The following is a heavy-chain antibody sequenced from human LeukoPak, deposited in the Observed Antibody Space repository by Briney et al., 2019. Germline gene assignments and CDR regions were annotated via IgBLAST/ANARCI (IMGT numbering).Heavy chain of an antibody. D-gene: IGHD2-2*01. CDR3: ARSNIVVVPAALFDY. V-gene: IGHV4-30-4*08. Sequence: SETLSLTCTVSGGSISSGDYYWSWIRQPPGKGLEWSGYIYYSGSTYYNPSLKSRVTISVDTSKNQFSLKLSSVTAADTAVYYCARSNIVVVPAALFDYWGQGTLVTVSS. CDR2: IYYSGST. J-gene: IGHJ4*02. CDR1: GGSISSGDYY.